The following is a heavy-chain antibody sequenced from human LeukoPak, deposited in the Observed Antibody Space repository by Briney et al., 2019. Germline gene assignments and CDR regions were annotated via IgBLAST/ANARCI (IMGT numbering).Heavy chain of an antibody. Sequence: SETLSLTCTVSGGSISSYYWSWIRQPAGKGLEWIGRIYTSGSTNYNPSLKSRVTMSVDTSKNQFSLKLSFVTAADTAVYYCARDQRSYGSGSYRRNDAFDIWGQGTMVTVSS. CDR3: ARDQRSYGSGSYRRNDAFDI. CDR2: IYTSGST. V-gene: IGHV4-4*07. J-gene: IGHJ3*02. CDR1: GGSISSYY. D-gene: IGHD3-10*01.